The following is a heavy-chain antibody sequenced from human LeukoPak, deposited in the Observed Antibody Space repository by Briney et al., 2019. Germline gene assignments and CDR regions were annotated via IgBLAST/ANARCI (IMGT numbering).Heavy chain of an antibody. CDR3: ARGVIAVAAPLGFDY. J-gene: IGHJ4*02. D-gene: IGHD6-19*01. CDR1: GYTFTGYY. CDR2: INPNSGGT. Sequence: ASVKVSCKASGYTFTGYYMHWVRQAPGRGLEWMGWINPNSGGTNYAQKFQGWVTMTRDTSISTAYMELSRLRSDDTAVYYCARGVIAVAAPLGFDYWGQGTLVTVSS. V-gene: IGHV1-2*04.